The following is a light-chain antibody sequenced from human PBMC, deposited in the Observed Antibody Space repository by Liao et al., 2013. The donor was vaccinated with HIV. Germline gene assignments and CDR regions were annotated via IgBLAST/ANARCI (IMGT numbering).Light chain of an antibody. V-gene: IGLV3-1*01. CDR3: QAWDSSTFYV. CDR2: QDT. CDR1: KLGNKY. J-gene: IGLJ1*01. Sequence: SYELTQPPSVSVSPGQTASITCSGDKLGNKYACWYQQRPGQSPVLVMYQDTKRPSGIPERMSGSKSGNTATLTIRGTQAMDEADYYCQAWDSSTFYVFGTGTRVTVL.